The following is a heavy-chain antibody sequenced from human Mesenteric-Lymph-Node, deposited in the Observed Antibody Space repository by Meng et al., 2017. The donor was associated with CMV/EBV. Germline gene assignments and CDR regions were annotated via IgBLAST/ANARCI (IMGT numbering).Heavy chain of an antibody. CDR2: TYYRSESYN. V-gene: IGHV6-1*01. Sequence: QMQQYGPGLVKSSQDLAVHGTISGDSISSKNAAWNWIRQSPSRGLEWLGRTYYRSESYNDYAVSVKSRISVNLDTSKNQLSLHLNFVTPEDTAVYYCAYFGDLPPLWWGQGTLVTVSS. D-gene: IGHD3-16*01. J-gene: IGHJ4*02. CDR3: AYFGDLPPLW. CDR1: GDSISSKNAA.